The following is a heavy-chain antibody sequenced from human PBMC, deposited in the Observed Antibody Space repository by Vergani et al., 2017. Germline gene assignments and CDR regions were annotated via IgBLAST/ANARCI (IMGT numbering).Heavy chain of an antibody. Sequence: VQLVESGGGLVKPGGSLRLSCAASGFTFSSYGMHWVRQAPGKGLEWVAFIRYDGSNKYYADSVKGRFTISRDNSKNTLYLQMNSLRAEDTAVYYCAKEGYSDYVDHAFDIWGQGTMVSVSS. V-gene: IGHV3-30*02. J-gene: IGHJ3*02. CDR2: IRYDGSNK. CDR1: GFTFSSYG. D-gene: IGHD4-11*01. CDR3: AKEGYSDYVDHAFDI.